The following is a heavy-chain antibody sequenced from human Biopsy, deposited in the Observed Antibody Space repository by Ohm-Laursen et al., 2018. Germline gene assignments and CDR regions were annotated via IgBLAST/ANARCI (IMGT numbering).Heavy chain of an antibody. CDR3: ARGSNDFGGLCFPR. CDR2: ISYTGYT. J-gene: IGHJ4*02. CDR1: GGSFTGHY. Sequence: GTLSLTCTVSGGSFTGHYWSWIRQPPGKGLEWIGHISYTGYTSYNASLKSRVTISVDTSRNHFPLRLSSLTAADTAVYYCARGSNDFGGLCFPRWGQGTLLTVSS. V-gene: IGHV4-59*11. D-gene: IGHD4-23*01.